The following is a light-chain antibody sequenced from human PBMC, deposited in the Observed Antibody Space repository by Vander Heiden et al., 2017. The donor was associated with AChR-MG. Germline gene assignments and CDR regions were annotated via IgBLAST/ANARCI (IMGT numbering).Light chain of an antibody. Sequence: EIVLTPSPPTLSLSPGDGASLSCRASQSNGSSLAGYQQKTGQEPRILINDAASRAAGIPARCRGSGSGTDDTLTTSSLEPEDYAVDYCQQRSKRPPWTFGQGTKVEIK. V-gene: IGKV3-11*01. CDR1: QSNGSS. CDR2: DAA. J-gene: IGKJ1*01. CDR3: QQRSKRPPWT.